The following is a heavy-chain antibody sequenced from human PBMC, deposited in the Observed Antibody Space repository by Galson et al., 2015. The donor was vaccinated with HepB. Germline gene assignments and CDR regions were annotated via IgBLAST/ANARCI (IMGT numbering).Heavy chain of an antibody. CDR1: GDSVSGNSAA. D-gene: IGHD1-26*01. Sequence: CAISGDSVSGNSAAWNWIRQSPSRGLEWLGRTYYRSKRYNDYAVSVEGRITINSDTSKNQFSLQLNSVTPEDTAVYYCARGDSGFDSWGQGTLVTVSS. J-gene: IGHJ4*02. CDR3: ARGDSGFDS. V-gene: IGHV6-1*01. CDR2: TYYRSKRYN.